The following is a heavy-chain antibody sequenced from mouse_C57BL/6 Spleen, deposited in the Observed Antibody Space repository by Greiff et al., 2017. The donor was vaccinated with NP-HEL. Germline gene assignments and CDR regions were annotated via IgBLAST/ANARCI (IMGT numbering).Heavy chain of an antibody. CDR2: ITPSSGYT. V-gene: IGHV1-4*01. CDR3: ARSAGDAMDY. J-gene: IGHJ4*01. Sequence: VQLQQSGAELARPGASVKMSCKASGYTFTSYTMHWVKQRPGQGLEWIGYITPSSGYTKYNQKFKDKATLTADKSSSTAYMQLSSLTSEDSAVYYCARSAGDAMDYWGQGTSVTVSS. D-gene: IGHD6-1*01. CDR1: GYTFTSYT.